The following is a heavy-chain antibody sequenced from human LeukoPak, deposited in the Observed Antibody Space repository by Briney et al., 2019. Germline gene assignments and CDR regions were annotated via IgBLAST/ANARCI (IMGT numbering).Heavy chain of an antibody. V-gene: IGHV3-33*08. Sequence: GRSLRLSCAASGFTFSSYGMHWVRQAPGKGLEWVAVIWYDGSNKYYADSVKGRFTISRDNSKNTLYLQMNSLRAEDTAVYYCARDRDYGGNSYYYYYYGMDVWGQGTTVTVSS. CDR1: GFTFSSYG. CDR3: ARDRDYGGNSYYYYYYGMDV. CDR2: IWYDGSNK. J-gene: IGHJ6*02. D-gene: IGHD4-23*01.